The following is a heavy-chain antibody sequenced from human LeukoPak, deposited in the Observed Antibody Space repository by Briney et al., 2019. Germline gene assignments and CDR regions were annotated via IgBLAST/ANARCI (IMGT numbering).Heavy chain of an antibody. CDR1: GFTVSSSY. V-gene: IGHV3-66*01. Sequence: PGGSLGLSCAASGFTVSSSYMSWVRQAPGKGLEWVSVIYSGGSTYYADSVKGRFTISRDNSKNTLFLQMNSLRAEDTAVYYCARSTTVTPPFISWGQGTLVTVSS. J-gene: IGHJ4*02. D-gene: IGHD4-11*01. CDR3: ARSTTVTPPFIS. CDR2: IYSGGST.